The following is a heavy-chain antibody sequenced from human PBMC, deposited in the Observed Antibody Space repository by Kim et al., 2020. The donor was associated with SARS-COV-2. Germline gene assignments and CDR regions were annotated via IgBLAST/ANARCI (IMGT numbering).Heavy chain of an antibody. Sequence: YHADSVKGRFTISRDNAKNSLYLQMNSLRAEDTAVYYCARIAVAGTSDYWGQGTLVTVSS. CDR3: ARIAVAGTSDY. V-gene: IGHV3-21*01. D-gene: IGHD6-19*01. J-gene: IGHJ4*02.